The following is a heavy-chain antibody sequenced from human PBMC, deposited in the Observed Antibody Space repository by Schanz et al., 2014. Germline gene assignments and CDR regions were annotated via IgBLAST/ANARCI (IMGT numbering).Heavy chain of an antibody. V-gene: IGHV3-48*01. CDR1: GFTFSSHS. Sequence: EVQLAESGGGLVQPGGSLRLSCAASGFTFSSHSFNWVRQAPGKGLEWISYITYNGGTIYYADSVKGRFTISRDNAKNSLYLEMNSLRAEDTAVYYCARGGPAYYFDDWGQGTLVTVSS. CDR2: ITYNGGTI. CDR3: ARGGPAYYFDD. J-gene: IGHJ4*02.